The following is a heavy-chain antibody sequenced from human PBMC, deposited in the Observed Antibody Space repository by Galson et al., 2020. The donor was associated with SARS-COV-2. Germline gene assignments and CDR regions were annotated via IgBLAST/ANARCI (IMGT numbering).Heavy chain of an antibody. D-gene: IGHD5-12*01. CDR3: ARDRLISSNYYYYVMDV. CDR2: IWYDGSNK. J-gene: IGHJ6*02. CDR1: GFSFSSHG. Sequence: GESLKISCAASGFSFSSHGMHWVRQAPGKGLEWVAVIWYDGSNKYYADSVKGRFTISRDNSKDTLYLQMNSLRAEDTAVYYCARDRLISSNYYYYVMDVWGQGTTVTVSS. V-gene: IGHV3-33*01.